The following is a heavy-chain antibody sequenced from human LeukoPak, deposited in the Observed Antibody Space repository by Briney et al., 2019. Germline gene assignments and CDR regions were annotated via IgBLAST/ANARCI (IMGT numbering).Heavy chain of an antibody. CDR2: ISGSGGST. Sequence: PGGSLRLSCAASGFTFSSYAMSWVRQAPGKGLEWVSAISGSGGSTYYADSVKGRFTISRDSSKNTLYLQMNSLRAEDTAVYYCAKGFILTGYFNYWGQGTLVTVSS. D-gene: IGHD3-9*01. CDR1: GFTFSSYA. J-gene: IGHJ4*02. V-gene: IGHV3-23*01. CDR3: AKGFILTGYFNY.